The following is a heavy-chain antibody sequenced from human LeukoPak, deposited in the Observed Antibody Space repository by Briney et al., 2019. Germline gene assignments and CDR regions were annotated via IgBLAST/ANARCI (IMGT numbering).Heavy chain of an antibody. J-gene: IGHJ4*02. CDR3: ARLSSGWYQNVDY. CDR1: GFTFSSYE. D-gene: IGHD6-19*01. Sequence: GGSLRLSCAASGFTFSSYEMNWVRQAPGKGLEWVSYISSSGSTIYYADSVKGRFTISRDNAKNSLYLQMNSLRAEDTAVYYCARLSSGWYQNVDYWGQGTLVTVSS. CDR2: ISSSGSTI. V-gene: IGHV3-48*03.